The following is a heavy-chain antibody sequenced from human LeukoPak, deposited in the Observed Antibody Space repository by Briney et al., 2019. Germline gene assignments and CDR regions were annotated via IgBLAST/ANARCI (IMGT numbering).Heavy chain of an antibody. Sequence: PGGSLRLSCAASGFTFSSYGMHWVRQAPGKGLEWVAVIWYDGSNKYCADSVKGRFTISRDNSKNTLYLQMNSLRAEDTAVYYCARTPNYYGSGLPHYWGQGTLVTVSS. D-gene: IGHD3-10*01. J-gene: IGHJ4*02. CDR3: ARTPNYYGSGLPHY. CDR2: IWYDGSNK. V-gene: IGHV3-33*01. CDR1: GFTFSSYG.